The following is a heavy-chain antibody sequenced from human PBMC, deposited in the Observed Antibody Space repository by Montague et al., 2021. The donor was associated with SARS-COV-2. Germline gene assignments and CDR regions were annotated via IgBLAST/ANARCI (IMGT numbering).Heavy chain of an antibody. D-gene: IGHD2-15*01. J-gene: IGHJ4*02. CDR1: GDSIITGHYY. CDR3: ARGVNSGGRINGWDS. Sequence: TLSLTCTVSGDSIITGHYYWSWIRQHPGKGLEGIGNDYFSGAAYYNPSLQIGVTISPDTSKNQFSVMLTSVTAADTAMYFCARGVNSGGRINGWDSWGQGTLVTVSS. CDR2: DYFSGAA. V-gene: IGHV4-31*03.